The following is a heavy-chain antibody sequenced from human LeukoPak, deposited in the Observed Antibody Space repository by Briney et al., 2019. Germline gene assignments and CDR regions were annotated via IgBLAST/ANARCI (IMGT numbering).Heavy chain of an antibody. D-gene: IGHD3-16*01. Sequence: GGSLRLSCAASGFTLTSYEMNWVRQAPGKGLEWVSYISSTGTTIYYADSVKGRFTISRGSAKNSVYLQMNSLRAEDTAVYYCARGAVGADYWGQGTLVTVSS. CDR2: ISSTGTTI. J-gene: IGHJ4*02. CDR3: ARGAVGADY. V-gene: IGHV3-48*03. CDR1: GFTLTSYE.